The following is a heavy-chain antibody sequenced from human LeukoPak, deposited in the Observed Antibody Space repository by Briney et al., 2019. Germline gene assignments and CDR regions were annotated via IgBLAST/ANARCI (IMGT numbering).Heavy chain of an antibody. CDR3: AKDIEPYSSSWYGAFDI. D-gene: IGHD6-13*01. V-gene: IGHV3-48*01. Sequence: GGSLRLSCAASGFTFSSYSMNWVRQAPGKGLEWVSYISSSSSTIYYADSVKGRFTISRDNAKNSLYLQMNSLRAEDMALYYCAKDIEPYSSSWYGAFDIWGQGTMVTVSS. CDR1: GFTFSSYS. J-gene: IGHJ3*02. CDR2: ISSSSSTI.